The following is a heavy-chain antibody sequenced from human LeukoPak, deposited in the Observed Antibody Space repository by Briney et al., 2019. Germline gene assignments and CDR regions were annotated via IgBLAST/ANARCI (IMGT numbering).Heavy chain of an antibody. D-gene: IGHD5-18*01. V-gene: IGHV1-2*02. J-gene: IGHJ4*02. CDR3: ARDGGRHSYGHDY. Sequence: ASVKVSCKASGYTFTGYYMHWVRQAPGQGLEWMGWINPNSGGTNYAQKFQGRVTMTRDTSISTAYMELGRLRSDDTAVYYCARDGGRHSYGHDYWGQGTLVTVSS. CDR1: GYTFTGYY. CDR2: INPNSGGT.